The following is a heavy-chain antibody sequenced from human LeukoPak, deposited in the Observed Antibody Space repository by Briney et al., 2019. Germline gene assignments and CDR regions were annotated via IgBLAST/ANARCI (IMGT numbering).Heavy chain of an antibody. J-gene: IGHJ4*02. D-gene: IGHD2-21*02. CDR3: GLSVTAIFMADY. V-gene: IGHV1-18*01. CDR2: ISAYNGNT. Sequence: ASVKVSCKASGYTSTSYGISWVRQAPGQGLEWMGWISAYNGNTNYAQKLQGRVTMTTDTSTSTAYMELRSLRSDDTAVYYCGLSVTAIFMADYWGQGTLVTVSS. CDR1: GYTSTSYG.